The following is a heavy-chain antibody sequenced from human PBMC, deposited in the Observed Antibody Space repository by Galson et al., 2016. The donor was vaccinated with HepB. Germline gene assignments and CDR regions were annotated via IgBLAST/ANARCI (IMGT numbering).Heavy chain of an antibody. CDR3: AREGDVDSTMVMQY. CDR1: GFTFSNYA. Sequence: LRLSCAASGFTFSNYAMNWVRQAPGKGLEWVSTISGGISDTYYADSVKGRFSISRDNYKNTLYVQMNNLRVEDTAVYYCAREGDVDSTMVMQYWGQGTLVTVSS. D-gene: IGHD5-18*01. V-gene: IGHV3-23*01. J-gene: IGHJ4*02. CDR2: ISGGISDT.